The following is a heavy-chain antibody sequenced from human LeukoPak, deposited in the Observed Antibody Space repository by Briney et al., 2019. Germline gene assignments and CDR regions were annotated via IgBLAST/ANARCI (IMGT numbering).Heavy chain of an antibody. CDR1: GASISGSNHF. CDR2: IYYSGST. Sequence: PSETLSLTCTVSGASISGSNHFWGWIRQPPGKGLEWIGRIYYSGSTYYNPSLKSRLTISMDTSKNQFSLKMNSVTAADTAVYYCARHWAYYDILTGTYGMDVWGQGTMVTVSS. J-gene: IGHJ6*02. CDR3: ARHWAYYDILTGTYGMDV. D-gene: IGHD3-9*01. V-gene: IGHV4-39*01.